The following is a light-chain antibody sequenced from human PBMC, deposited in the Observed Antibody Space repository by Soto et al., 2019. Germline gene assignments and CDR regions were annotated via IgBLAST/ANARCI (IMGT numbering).Light chain of an antibody. Sequence: QSVLTQPPSVSGAPGQRVTISCTGSSSNIGAGYDVHWYQQLPGTAPKLLIYGNSNRPSGVPDRFSGSKSGTSASLAITGLQAEDEADHYCQSYDSGLSGSIFGGGTKLTVL. CDR1: SSNIGAGYD. J-gene: IGLJ2*01. CDR2: GNS. V-gene: IGLV1-40*01. CDR3: QSYDSGLSGSI.